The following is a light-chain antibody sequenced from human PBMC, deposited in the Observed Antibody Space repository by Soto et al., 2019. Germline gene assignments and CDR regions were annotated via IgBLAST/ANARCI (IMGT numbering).Light chain of an antibody. J-gene: IGKJ3*01. CDR3: QKYSSVPV. V-gene: IGKV1-27*01. CDR1: QDIRNF. Sequence: DIQMTQSPTSLSASVGDRVTITCRASQDIRNFVAWYQQKPGKGPKLLIYAASTLQSGVPSRFSASRSGTDFTLTIDTLQPAGVATYSCQKYSSVPVFGPGTKVEIK. CDR2: AAS.